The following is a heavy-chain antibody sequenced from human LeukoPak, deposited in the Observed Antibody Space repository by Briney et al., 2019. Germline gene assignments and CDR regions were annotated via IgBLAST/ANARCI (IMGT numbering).Heavy chain of an antibody. Sequence: GGSLRLSCAASGFTFSSYAMSWVRQAPGKGLEWVSGISGSGGTTCYADSVKGRFTISRDNSKNTLYLQMNSLRAEDTAVYYCAKDIWGDYYNAFDIWGQGTMVTVSS. CDR2: ISGSGGTT. J-gene: IGHJ3*02. CDR3: AKDIWGDYYNAFDI. D-gene: IGHD3-3*01. V-gene: IGHV3-23*01. CDR1: GFTFSSYA.